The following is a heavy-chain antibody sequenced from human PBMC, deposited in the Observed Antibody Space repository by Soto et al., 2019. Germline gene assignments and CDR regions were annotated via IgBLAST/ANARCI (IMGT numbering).Heavy chain of an antibody. Sequence: GGSLRLSCAAFGFTFSSYSMSWVRQAPGKGLEWVSGFSTGGDGGTTYYIDSVKGRFTISRDNSKNMLFLQMNSLRGEDTAIYYCAKKVNSGPGSQFFDFWGQGTLVTVSS. CDR1: GFTFSSYS. CDR3: AKKVNSGPGSQFFDF. D-gene: IGHD3-10*01. V-gene: IGHV3-23*01. CDR2: FSTGGDGGTT. J-gene: IGHJ4*02.